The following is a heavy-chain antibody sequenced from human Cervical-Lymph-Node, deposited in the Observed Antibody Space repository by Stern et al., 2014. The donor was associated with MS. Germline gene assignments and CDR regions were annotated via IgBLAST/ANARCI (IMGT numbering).Heavy chain of an antibody. D-gene: IGHD1-26*01. CDR2: INSNSGDT. Sequence: VQLVGSGAEVKKPGASVKVSCKASGYIFSDYYMHWVRQAPGQGLEWMGWINSNSGDTNSAQKFQGRVSMTRDTSIGTAYMEVSRLRSDDTAVYYCAREAGSYPQAFDYWGQGTLVTVSS. CDR1: GYIFSDYY. V-gene: IGHV1-2*02. CDR3: AREAGSYPQAFDY. J-gene: IGHJ4*02.